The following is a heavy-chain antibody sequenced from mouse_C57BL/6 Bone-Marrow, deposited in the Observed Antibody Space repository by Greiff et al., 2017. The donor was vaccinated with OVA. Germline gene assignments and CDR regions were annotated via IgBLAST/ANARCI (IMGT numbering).Heavy chain of an antibody. CDR3: ARQDYDGRSPGVAMDY. CDR2: ISNGGGST. D-gene: IGHD1-1*01. CDR1: GFTFSDYY. Sequence: EVKVVESGGGLVQPGGSLKLSCAASGFTFSDYYMYWVRQTPEKRLEWVAYISNGGGSTYYPDTVEGRFTISRDNAKNTLYMQMSRLKSEDTARYYCARQDYDGRSPGVAMDYWGQGTSVTAAS. V-gene: IGHV5-12*01. J-gene: IGHJ4*01.